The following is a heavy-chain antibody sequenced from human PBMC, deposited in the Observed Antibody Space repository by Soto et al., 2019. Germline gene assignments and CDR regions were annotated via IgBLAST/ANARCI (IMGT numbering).Heavy chain of an antibody. D-gene: IGHD6-6*01. Sequence: LSLTCAISGDSVSSNSAAWNWIRQSPSRGLEWLGRTYYRSKWYNDYAVSVKSRITINPDTSKNQFSLQLNSVTPEDTAVYYCARDYLYSSSSWRYYFDYWGQGTLVTVSS. CDR1: GDSVSSNSAA. CDR2: TYYRSKWYN. J-gene: IGHJ4*02. V-gene: IGHV6-1*01. CDR3: ARDYLYSSSSWRYYFDY.